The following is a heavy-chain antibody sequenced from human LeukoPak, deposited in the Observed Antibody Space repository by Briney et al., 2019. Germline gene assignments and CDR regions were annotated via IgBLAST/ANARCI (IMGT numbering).Heavy chain of an antibody. V-gene: IGHV1-18*01. J-gene: IGHJ3*02. CDR2: FSTYDGNT. CDR1: GYTFNTYG. Sequence: ASVKVSCKASGYTFNTYGISWVRQAPGQGLEWMGWFSTYDGNTNYAQNLQGRVTMTTDTSTRTAYMELRSLRSGDTAVYYCARWSYSSDWYFGTFDIWGQGTTVTISS. D-gene: IGHD6-19*01. CDR3: ARWSYSSDWYFGTFDI.